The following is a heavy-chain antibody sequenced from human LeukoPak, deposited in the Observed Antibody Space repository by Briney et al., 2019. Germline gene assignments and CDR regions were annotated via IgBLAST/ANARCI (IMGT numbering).Heavy chain of an antibody. D-gene: IGHD3-3*01. V-gene: IGHV1-2*02. CDR1: GSPFTGFY. CDR2: INPNSGVT. CDR3: ATDFAVSNWFDP. Sequence: ASVKVSCKASGSPFTGFYVHWVRQAPGQGLEWMGWINPNSGVTSYAQTFQGRVTVTRDRSLSTAYMELRRLRSDDTAVYYCATDFAVSNWFDPWGQGSLVAVSS. J-gene: IGHJ5*02.